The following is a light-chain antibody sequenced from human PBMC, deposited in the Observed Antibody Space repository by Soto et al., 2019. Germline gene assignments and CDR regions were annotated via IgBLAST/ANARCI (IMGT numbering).Light chain of an antibody. CDR2: GAS. V-gene: IGKV3-20*01. Sequence: EIVLTQSPGTLSLSPGERATLSCRASQSVSSSYLAWYQQKPGQAPRLLIYGASSRATGIPDRFSGSGSGTEFTLTISSLQSEDFAVYYCQQYHYWPPITFGQGTRLEIK. CDR3: QQYHYWPPIT. J-gene: IGKJ5*01. CDR1: QSVSSSY.